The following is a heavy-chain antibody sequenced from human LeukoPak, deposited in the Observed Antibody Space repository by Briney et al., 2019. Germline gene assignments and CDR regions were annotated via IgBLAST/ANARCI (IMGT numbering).Heavy chain of an antibody. CDR2: TYYRSKWSF. V-gene: IGHV6-1*01. CDR3: ARGKYTSFDN. CDR1: GDIIFTNNVA. Sequence: SQTLSLTCAISGDIIFTNNVAWNWIRQSPSRGLEWLGRTYYRSKWSFDYAVSVKSRITINADTSKNQFSLQLSSVTPEDTAVYYCARGKYTSFDNWGQGTLVTVSS. J-gene: IGHJ4*02. D-gene: IGHD6-6*01.